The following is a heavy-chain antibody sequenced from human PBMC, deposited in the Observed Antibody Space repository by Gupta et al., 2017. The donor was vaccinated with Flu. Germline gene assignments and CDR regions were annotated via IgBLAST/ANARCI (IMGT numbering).Heavy chain of an antibody. V-gene: IGHV1-8*01. D-gene: IGHD2-15*01. J-gene: IGHJ5*01. Sequence: QVQLVPSGAEVKKPGASVKVSCKASGYTFTGSDINWVRPATGQGLEWMGWMNPNRGSTDYAQTFQGRVTMTRNTSASTAYMELSSLRSEDTAIYYCTRATECSDGSCFANWFDSWGQGTLVTVSS. CDR3: TRATECSDGSCFANWFDS. CDR2: MNPNRGST. CDR1: GYTFTGSD.